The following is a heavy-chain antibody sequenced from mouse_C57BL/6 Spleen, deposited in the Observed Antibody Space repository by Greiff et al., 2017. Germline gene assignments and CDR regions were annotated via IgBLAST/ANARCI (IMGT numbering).Heavy chain of an antibody. CDR2: IIPSNGGT. J-gene: IGHJ2*01. D-gene: IGHD1-1*01. Sequence: QVQLQQPGTELVKPGASVKLSCKASGYTFTSYWMHWVKQRPGQGLEWIGNIIPSNGGTNYNEKFKSKATLTVDKSSSTAYMQLSSLTSEDSAIYYCARSEITSVVNYFDYWGQGTTLTVSS. CDR1: GYTFTSYW. CDR3: ARSEITSVVNYFDY. V-gene: IGHV1-53*01.